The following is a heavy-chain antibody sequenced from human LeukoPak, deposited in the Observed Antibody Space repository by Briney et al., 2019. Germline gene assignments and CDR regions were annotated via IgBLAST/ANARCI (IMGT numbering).Heavy chain of an antibody. J-gene: IGHJ4*02. CDR1: GYTFTSYY. V-gene: IGHV1-46*01. D-gene: IGHD6-19*01. CDR3: ARGLAVAGTGAFDY. Sequence: GASVTVSCKASGYTFTSYYMHWVRQAPGQGLEWIGIINPSVGGTTYAQKLQGRVTMTRDTSTSTVYMELSNLRSEDTAVYYCARGLAVAGTGAFDYWGQGTLVTVSS. CDR2: INPSVGGT.